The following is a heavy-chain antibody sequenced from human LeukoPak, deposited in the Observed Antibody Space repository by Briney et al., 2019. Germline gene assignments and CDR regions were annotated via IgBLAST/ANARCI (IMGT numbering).Heavy chain of an antibody. J-gene: IGHJ6*02. CDR2: ISYDGSNK. CDR1: GVTFSSYA. V-gene: IGHV3-30-3*01. CDR3: ARGPVYYYGMDV. Sequence: QSGGSLRLSCAASGVTFSSYAMHWVRQAPGKGLEWVAVISYDGSNKYYVDSVKGRFTISRDNSKNTLYVQMNSLRAEDTAVYYCARGPVYYYGMDVWGQGTTVTVSS.